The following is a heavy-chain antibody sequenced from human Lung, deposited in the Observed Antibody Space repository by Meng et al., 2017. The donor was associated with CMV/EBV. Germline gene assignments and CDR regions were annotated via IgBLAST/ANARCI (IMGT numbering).Heavy chain of an antibody. Sequence: SETLSLTCTLSGGSISSSSYYWGWIRQPPGKGLEGIGSIYYSRSTYYNPSLKSRVTISVDTSKNQFSLTLSSVTAADTAVYDGASTEDYYDSSGYDYWGQGTLVTVSS. J-gene: IGHJ4*02. CDR1: GGSISSSSYY. CDR3: ASTEDYYDSSGYDY. D-gene: IGHD3-22*01. V-gene: IGHV4-39*01. CDR2: IYYSRST.